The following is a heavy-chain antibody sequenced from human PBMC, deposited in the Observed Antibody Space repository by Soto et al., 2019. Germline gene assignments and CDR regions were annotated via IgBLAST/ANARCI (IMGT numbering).Heavy chain of an antibody. V-gene: IGHV4-59*08. Sequence: SETLSLTCTVSGGSISSYYWSWIRQPPGKGLEWIGYIYYSGSTNYNPSLKSRVTISVDTSKNQFSLKLSSVTAADTAVYYCASRLMVYALHDAFDIWGQGTMVTVSS. CDR3: ASRLMVYALHDAFDI. D-gene: IGHD2-8*01. J-gene: IGHJ3*02. CDR2: IYYSGST. CDR1: GGSISSYY.